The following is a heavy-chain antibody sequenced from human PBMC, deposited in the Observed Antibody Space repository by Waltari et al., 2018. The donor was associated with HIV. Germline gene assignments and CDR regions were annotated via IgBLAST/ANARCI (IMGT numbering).Heavy chain of an antibody. CDR1: GGSLSSGNYY. J-gene: IGHJ4*02. D-gene: IGHD3-10*01. CDR2: IQHSGST. V-gene: IGHV4-31*03. CDR3: ARVSDSYGTVFEY. Sequence: QVQLQESGPGLVKSSQTLSLTCTVSGGSLSSGNYYWNWIHQHPGKGLEWIGYIQHSGSTYYNPSLKSRVSISVNTSKNQFSLNLTSVTAADTAVYYCARVSDSYGTVFEYWGQGTLVSVSS.